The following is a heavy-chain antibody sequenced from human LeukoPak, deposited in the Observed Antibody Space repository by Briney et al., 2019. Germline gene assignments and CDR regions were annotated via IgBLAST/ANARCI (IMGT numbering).Heavy chain of an antibody. D-gene: IGHD3-10*01. CDR3: ARAIRGSKIASRYYYYMDV. CDR1: GGTFNSYA. Sequence: GASVKVSCKASGGTFNSYAISWVRQAPGQGLEWMGGIIPIFGTANYAQKFQGRVTITADKSTSTAYKELYSLRSEDTAVYYCARAIRGSKIASRYYYYMDVWGKGTTVTVSS. V-gene: IGHV1-69*06. J-gene: IGHJ6*03. CDR2: IIPIFGTA.